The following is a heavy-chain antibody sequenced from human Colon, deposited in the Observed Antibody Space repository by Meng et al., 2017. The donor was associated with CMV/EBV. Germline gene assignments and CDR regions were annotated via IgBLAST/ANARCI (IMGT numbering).Heavy chain of an antibody. Sequence: SETLSLTCAVYGGSFSGYYWSWIRQPPGKGLEWIGEINHSGSTNYNPSLKSRVTISVDTSKNQFSLKLSSVTAADTAVYYCERGRGHSLYGSGNRAYYYYGMDVWGQGTTVTVSS. V-gene: IGHV4-34*01. CDR1: GGSFSGYY. J-gene: IGHJ6*02. CDR3: ERGRGHSLYGSGNRAYYYYGMDV. D-gene: IGHD3-10*01. CDR2: INHSGST.